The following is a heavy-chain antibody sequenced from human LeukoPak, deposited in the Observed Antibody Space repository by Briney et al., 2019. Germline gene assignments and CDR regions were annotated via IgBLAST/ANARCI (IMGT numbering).Heavy chain of an antibody. D-gene: IGHD3-22*01. CDR1: GFTFSSYA. V-gene: IGHV3-30-3*01. CDR3: AKGRHPLNYYDSSGYPDYYFDY. Sequence: GGSLRLSCAASGFTFSSYAVHWVRQAPGKGLEWVAVISYDGSNKYYADSVKGRFTISRDNSKNTLYLQMNSLRAEDTAVYYYAKGRHPLNYYDSSGYPDYYFDYWGQGTLVTVSS. J-gene: IGHJ4*02. CDR2: ISYDGSNK.